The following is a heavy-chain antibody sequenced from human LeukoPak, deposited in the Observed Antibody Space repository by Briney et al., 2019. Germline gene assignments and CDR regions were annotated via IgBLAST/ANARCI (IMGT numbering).Heavy chain of an antibody. V-gene: IGHV1-8*01. CDR3: ARGWDSSSWYQWNYYYYGMDV. Sequence: GASVKVSCKSSGYTFTSYEINWVRQATGQGLEWMGWMNPNSGNTGYAQKFQGRVTMTRNTSISTAYMELSSLRSEDTAVYYCARGWDSSSWYQWNYYYYGMDVWGQGTTVTVSS. CDR1: GYTFTSYE. D-gene: IGHD6-13*01. CDR2: MNPNSGNT. J-gene: IGHJ6*02.